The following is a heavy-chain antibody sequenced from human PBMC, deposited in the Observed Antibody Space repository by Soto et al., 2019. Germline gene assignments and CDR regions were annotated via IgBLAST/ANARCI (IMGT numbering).Heavy chain of an antibody. J-gene: IGHJ6*02. CDR3: ARDSRVRMRGIMRGIVGMDV. CDR1: GYTFTGYY. CDR2: ISAYNGNT. D-gene: IGHD3-10*01. V-gene: IGHV1-18*04. Sequence: ASVKVSCKASGYTFTGYYMHWVRQAPGQGLEWMGWISAYNGNTNYAQKLQGRVTMTTDTSTSTAYMELRSLRAEDTAVYYCARDSRVRMRGIMRGIVGMDVWGQGPAVTVSS.